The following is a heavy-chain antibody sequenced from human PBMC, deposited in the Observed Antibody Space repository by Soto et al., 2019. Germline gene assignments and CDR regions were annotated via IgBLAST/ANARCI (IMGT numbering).Heavy chain of an antibody. CDR3: ARGLYTITIFGVVIGPPSSMDV. Sequence: LETLSLTCAVYGGSFSGYYWSWIRQPPGKGLEWIGEINHSGSTNYNPSLKSRVTISVDTSKNQFSLKLSSVTAADTAVYYCARGLYTITIFGVVIGPPSSMDVWGQGTTVTVSS. CDR2: INHSGST. CDR1: GGSFSGYY. V-gene: IGHV4-34*01. D-gene: IGHD3-3*01. J-gene: IGHJ6*02.